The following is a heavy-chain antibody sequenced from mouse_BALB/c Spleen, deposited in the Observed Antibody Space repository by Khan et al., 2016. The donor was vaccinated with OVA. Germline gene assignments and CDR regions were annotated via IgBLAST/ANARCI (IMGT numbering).Heavy chain of an antibody. V-gene: IGHV3-2*02. CDR2: ISYSGST. CDR3: ARTARIKY. D-gene: IGHD1-2*01. Sequence: QLEESGPGLVKPSQSLSLTCTVTGYSITSGYGWNWIRQFPGNQLEWMGYISYSGSTNYNPSLKRRFSITRDTSKNQFFLQLNSVTTEDTATYYCARTARIKYWGQGTTLTVSS. CDR1: GYSITSGYG. J-gene: IGHJ2*01.